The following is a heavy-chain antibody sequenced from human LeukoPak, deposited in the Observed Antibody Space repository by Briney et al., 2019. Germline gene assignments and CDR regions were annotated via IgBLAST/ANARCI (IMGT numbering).Heavy chain of an antibody. CDR3: ARGPSGWGSPGS. D-gene: IGHD7-27*01. J-gene: IGHJ5*02. V-gene: IGHV3-74*01. CDR1: GFTFSSYW. CDR2: INSDGSST. Sequence: PGGSLRLSCAASGFTFSSYWMHWVRQAPGKGLVWVSRINSDGSSTNYADSVKGRFTISRDNAKNTLYLQVKSLRAEDTAVYYCARGPSGWGSPGSWGQGTLVTVSS.